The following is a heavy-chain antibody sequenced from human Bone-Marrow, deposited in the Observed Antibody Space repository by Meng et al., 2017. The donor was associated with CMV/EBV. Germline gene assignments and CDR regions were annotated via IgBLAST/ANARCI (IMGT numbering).Heavy chain of an antibody. Sequence: GGSLRLSCAASGFTVSSNYMSWVRQAPGKGLEWVSVIYSGGSTYYADSVKGRFTISRDNSKNTLYLQMNSLRAEDTAVYYCTRGDCRRTHCSPPSAFSIWVQGTMVTVSS. V-gene: IGHV3-53*01. CDR2: IYSGGST. J-gene: IGHJ3*02. D-gene: IGHD2-2*01. CDR3: TRGDCRRTHCSPPSAFSI. CDR1: GFTVSSNY.